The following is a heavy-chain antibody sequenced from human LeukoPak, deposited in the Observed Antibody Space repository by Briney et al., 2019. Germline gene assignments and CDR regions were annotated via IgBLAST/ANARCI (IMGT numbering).Heavy chain of an antibody. V-gene: IGHV5-51*01. J-gene: IGHJ3*02. Sequence: GESLKISCKGSGYSFTSYWIGWVRQMPGKGLEWMGIIYPGDSDTRYSPSFQGQVTISADKSISTAYLQWSSLKASDTAMYYCASSSGGSYFNDDFDIWGQGTMVTVSS. CDR3: ASSSGGSYFNDDFDI. CDR2: IYPGDSDT. CDR1: GYSFTSYW. D-gene: IGHD1-26*01.